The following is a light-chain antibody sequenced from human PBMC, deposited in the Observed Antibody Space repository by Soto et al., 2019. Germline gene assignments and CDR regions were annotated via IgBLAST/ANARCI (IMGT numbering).Light chain of an antibody. CDR3: QKYNSAPWT. V-gene: IGKV1-5*03. J-gene: IGKJ1*01. Sequence: DIQMTQSPSTLSASVGDRVTITCRASQSISSWLAWYQQKPGRAPKLLIYKASTLKSGVPSRFSGSGSGTEFTLTISSLQPEDVATYYCQKYNSAPWTFGQGTKVDI. CDR2: KAS. CDR1: QSISSW.